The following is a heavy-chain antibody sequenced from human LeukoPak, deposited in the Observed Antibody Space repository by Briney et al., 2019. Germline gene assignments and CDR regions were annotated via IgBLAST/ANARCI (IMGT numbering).Heavy chain of an antibody. J-gene: IGHJ3*02. D-gene: IGHD5-24*01. CDR2: ISWNSGSI. Sequence: GRSLRLSCAASGFTFDDYAMHWVRQAPGKGLEWVSGISWNSGSIGYADSVKGRFTISRDNAKNSLYLQMNSLRAEDTALYYCAKDKARRLQFGALDIWGQGTMVTVSS. CDR1: GFTFDDYA. V-gene: IGHV3-9*01. CDR3: AKDKARRLQFGALDI.